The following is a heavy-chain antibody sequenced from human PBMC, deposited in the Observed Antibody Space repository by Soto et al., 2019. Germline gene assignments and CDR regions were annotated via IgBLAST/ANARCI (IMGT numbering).Heavy chain of an antibody. D-gene: IGHD2-15*01. CDR3: ARVKGSSYCSGGSCYSDNWFDP. J-gene: IGHJ5*02. Sequence: ASVKVSCKASGYTFTSYAMHWVRQAPGQRLEWMGWINAGNGNTKYSQKFQGRVTITRDTSASTAYMELSSLRSEDTAVYYCARVKGSSYCSGGSCYSDNWFDPWGQGTLVTVSS. CDR2: INAGNGNT. CDR1: GYTFTSYA. V-gene: IGHV1-3*01.